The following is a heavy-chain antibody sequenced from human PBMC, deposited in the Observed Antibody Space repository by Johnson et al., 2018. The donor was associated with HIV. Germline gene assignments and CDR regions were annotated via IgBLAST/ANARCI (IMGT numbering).Heavy chain of an antibody. CDR1: GFTFSSYW. CDR3: ASLPPRYRSWDDI. V-gene: IGHV3-74*01. CDR2: ISWNSANI. J-gene: IGHJ3*02. Sequence: VQLVESGGGLVQPGGSLRLSCAASGFTFSSYWMHWVRQAPGKGPEWVSGISWNSANIGYADSVKGRFTISRDNSKNTLYLRMNSLRAEDTAVYYCASLPPRYRSWDDIWGQGTMVTV. D-gene: IGHD3-9*01.